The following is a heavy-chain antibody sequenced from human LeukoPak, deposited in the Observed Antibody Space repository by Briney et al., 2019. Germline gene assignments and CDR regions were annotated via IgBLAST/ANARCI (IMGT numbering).Heavy chain of an antibody. J-gene: IGHJ4*02. CDR3: ASRTDDSSGYYYS. Sequence: SETLSLTCTVSGGSISSGDYYWSWIRQPPGKGLEWIGYIYYSGSTNYNPSLKSRVTISIDTSKTQFSLKLSSVTAADTAVYYCASRTDDSSGYYYSWGQGTLVTVSS. CDR1: GGSISSGDYY. D-gene: IGHD3-22*01. V-gene: IGHV4-30-4*01. CDR2: IYYSGST.